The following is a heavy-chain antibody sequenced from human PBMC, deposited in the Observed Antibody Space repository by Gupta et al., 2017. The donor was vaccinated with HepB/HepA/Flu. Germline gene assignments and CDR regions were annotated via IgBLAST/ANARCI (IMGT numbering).Heavy chain of an antibody. Sequence: EVQLLESGGGLVQPGGSLRLSCGGFGFTFSSYSMSWVRQAPGKGLEWVSIIGSRGSPIYYADSVKGRFTISRDNSKNTVHLEMNSLRAEDTALYYCAKKYMSNWRAFDIWGQGTMVTVSS. D-gene: IGHD3-16*01. J-gene: IGHJ3*02. CDR1: GFTFSSYS. CDR3: AKKYMSNWRAFDI. CDR2: IGSRGSPI. V-gene: IGHV3-23*01.